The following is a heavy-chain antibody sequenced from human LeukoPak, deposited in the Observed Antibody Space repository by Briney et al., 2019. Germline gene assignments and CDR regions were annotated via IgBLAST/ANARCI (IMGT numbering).Heavy chain of an antibody. CDR1: GGSFSGYY. Sequence: SETLSLTCAVYGGSFSGYYWSWIRQPPGKGLEWIGEINHSGSTNYNPSLKSRVTISVDTSKNQFSLKLSSVTAADTAVYYCARGCEQLAYWGQGTLVTVSS. V-gene: IGHV4-34*01. D-gene: IGHD6-13*01. CDR3: ARGCEQLAY. CDR2: INHSGST. J-gene: IGHJ4*02.